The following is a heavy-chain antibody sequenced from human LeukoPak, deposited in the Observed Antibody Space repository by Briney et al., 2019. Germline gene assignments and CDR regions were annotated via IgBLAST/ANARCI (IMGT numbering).Heavy chain of an antibody. CDR1: GFTVSSNY. J-gene: IGHJ4*02. CDR2: VYSSGST. V-gene: IGHV3-53*01. D-gene: IGHD2-15*01. CDR3: ARWYANSFDH. Sequence: GGSLRLSCAASGFTVSSNYVTWVPQAPGKGLEWVSSVYSSGSTYYADSVKGLFTISRDNSKNTLYLQMNNLRADDTALYYCARWYANSFDHSGQGTLVTVSS.